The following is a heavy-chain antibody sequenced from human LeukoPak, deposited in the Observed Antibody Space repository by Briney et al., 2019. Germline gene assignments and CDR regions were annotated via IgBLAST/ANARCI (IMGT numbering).Heavy chain of an antibody. CDR1: GGSFSGYY. Sequence: SETLSLTCAVYGGSFSGYYWSWIRQPPGKGLEWIGEINHSGSTNYNPSLKSRVTISVDTSKNQFSLKLSSVTAADTAVYYCARYYYDFWSGYPGAWFDPWGQGTLVTVSS. CDR3: ARYYYDFWSGYPGAWFDP. J-gene: IGHJ5*02. CDR2: INHSGST. V-gene: IGHV4-34*01. D-gene: IGHD3-3*01.